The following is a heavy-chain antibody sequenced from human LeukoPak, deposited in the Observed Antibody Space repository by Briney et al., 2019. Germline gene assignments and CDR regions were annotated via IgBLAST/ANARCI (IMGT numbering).Heavy chain of an antibody. CDR1: GYTFSSYG. J-gene: IGHJ5*01. V-gene: IGHV1-69*13. Sequence: GASVKVSCKASGYTFSSYGISWVRQAPGLGLEWLGTIVPILGPPNYAQKFQGRVTMTADEVSSTAYMELSSLRSDDTAVYYCARPGSSYKQKVVIKTGIQGDWFDSWGQGTLVTVSS. CDR2: IVPILGPP. D-gene: IGHD2-21*01. CDR3: ARPGSSYKQKVVIKTGIQGDWFDS.